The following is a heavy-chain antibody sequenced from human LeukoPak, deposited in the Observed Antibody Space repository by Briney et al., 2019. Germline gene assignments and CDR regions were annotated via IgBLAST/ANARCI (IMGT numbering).Heavy chain of an antibody. D-gene: IGHD6-19*01. CDR2: ISYDGSNK. J-gene: IGHJ4*02. Sequence: PGGSLRLSCAASGFTFSSYGMHWVRQAPGKGLEWVAVISYDGSNKYYADSVKGRFTISRDNSKNTLYLQMNSLRAEDTAVYYCAKDGPVAGQLPENWGQGTLVTVSS. CDR1: GFTFSSYG. V-gene: IGHV3-30*18. CDR3: AKDGPVAGQLPEN.